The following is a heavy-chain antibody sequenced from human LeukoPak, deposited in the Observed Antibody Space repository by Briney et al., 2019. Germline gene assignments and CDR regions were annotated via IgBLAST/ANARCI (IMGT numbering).Heavy chain of an antibody. Sequence: QPGGSLRLSCAPSGLTFSSYAMSCVRQAPGKGLEWVSAISGSGGSTYYADSVKVRFTISRDNSKNTLYLQMNSLRAEDTAVYYCAKDHTSSSWYPWFWFDPWGQGTLVTVSS. CDR1: GLTFSSYA. V-gene: IGHV3-23*01. CDR2: ISGSGGST. D-gene: IGHD6-13*01. J-gene: IGHJ5*02. CDR3: AKDHTSSSWYPWFWFDP.